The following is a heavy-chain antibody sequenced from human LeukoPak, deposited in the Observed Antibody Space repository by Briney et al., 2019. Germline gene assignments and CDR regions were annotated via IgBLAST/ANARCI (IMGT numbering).Heavy chain of an antibody. CDR3: ARRSRWLPTVDY. Sequence: SPSETLSLTCTVSGGSISSSSYYWGWIRQPPGKGLEWIGSIYYSGSTYYNPSLKSRVTISLDTSKNQFSLELNSVTAADTAVYYCARRSRWLPTVDYWGQGTLVTVSS. V-gene: IGHV4-39*01. CDR1: GGSISSSSYY. D-gene: IGHD4-23*01. J-gene: IGHJ4*02. CDR2: IYYSGST.